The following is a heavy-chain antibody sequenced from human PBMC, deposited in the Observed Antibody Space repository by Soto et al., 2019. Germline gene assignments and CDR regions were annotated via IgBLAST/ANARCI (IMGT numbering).Heavy chain of an antibody. CDR3: ARTVTPILEWYYYYYGMDV. D-gene: IGHD3-3*01. Sequence: SETLSLTCAVYGGSFSGYNWSWIRQPPGKGLEWIGEINHSGSTNYNPSLKSRVTISVDTSKNQFSLKLSSVTAADTAVYYCARTVTPILEWYYYYYGMDVWGQGTTVTVSS. CDR2: INHSGST. CDR1: GGSFSGYN. V-gene: IGHV4-34*01. J-gene: IGHJ6*02.